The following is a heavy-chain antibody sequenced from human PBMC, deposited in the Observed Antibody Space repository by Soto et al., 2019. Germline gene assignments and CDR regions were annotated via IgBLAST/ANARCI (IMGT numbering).Heavy chain of an antibody. D-gene: IGHD6-13*01. J-gene: IGHJ4*02. V-gene: IGHV3-30-3*01. Sequence: QVQLVESGGGVVQPGRSLRLSCAASGFTFSSYAIHWVRQAPAKGLEWVAVISYDGSNKFYADSVKGRFTLSRDNSKNTLYLQMNSLRAEDTAVYYCARGLWIAESIGLIDSWGQGALVTVSS. CDR2: ISYDGSNK. CDR1: GFTFSSYA. CDR3: ARGLWIAESIGLIDS.